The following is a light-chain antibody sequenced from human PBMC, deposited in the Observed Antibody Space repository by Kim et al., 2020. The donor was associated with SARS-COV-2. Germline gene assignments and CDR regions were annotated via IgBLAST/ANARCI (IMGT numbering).Light chain of an antibody. CDR3: QVWDSSSDHVV. V-gene: IGLV3-21*04. J-gene: IGLJ2*01. CDR2: YDS. Sequence: PGKTAGVTCGGNNIGSKSVPWYQQKPGQAPVLVIYYDSDRPSGIPERFSGSDSGNTATLTISRVEAGDEADYYCQVWDSSSDHVVFGGGTKLTVL. CDR1: NIGSKS.